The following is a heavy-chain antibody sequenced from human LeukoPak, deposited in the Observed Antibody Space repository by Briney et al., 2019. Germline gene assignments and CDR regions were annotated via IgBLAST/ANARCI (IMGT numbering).Heavy chain of an antibody. V-gene: IGHV1-2*02. J-gene: IGHJ4*02. CDR2: INPNTGGT. CDR1: GYSFTGNY. Sequence: ASVKVSCKASGYSFTGNYMHWVRQAPGQGFEWRGWINPNTGGTNYAQKFKGRVLMTRDTSISTAYLELSSLKSDDTAVYYCARVGYCSRGVCYNYDYWGQGTQVTVSS. CDR3: ARVGYCSRGVCYNYDY. D-gene: IGHD2-8*01.